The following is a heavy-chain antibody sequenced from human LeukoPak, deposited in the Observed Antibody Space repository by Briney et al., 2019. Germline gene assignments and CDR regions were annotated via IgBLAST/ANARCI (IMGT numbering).Heavy chain of an antibody. CDR2: LSGSGITT. Sequence: GGPLRLSCAASGFTFSNSAMSWVRQAPGKGLEWVSTLSGSGITTYYADSVKGRFTISRDNSKNTLSLQMNSLRAEDTAVFYCARGPQTYYDILPGYSLVDYWGQGALVTVSS. J-gene: IGHJ4*02. CDR3: ARGPQTYYDILPGYSLVDY. D-gene: IGHD3-9*01. CDR1: GFTFSNSA. V-gene: IGHV3-23*01.